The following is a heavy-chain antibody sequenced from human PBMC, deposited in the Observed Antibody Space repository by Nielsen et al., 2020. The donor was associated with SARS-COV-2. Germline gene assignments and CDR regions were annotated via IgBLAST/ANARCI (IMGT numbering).Heavy chain of an antibody. J-gene: IGHJ4*02. Sequence: GGSLRLSCAASGFTFSSYAMHWVRQASGKGLEWVGRIRSKANSYATAYAASVKGRFTISRDDSKNTAYLQMNSLKTEDTAVYYCTSRTLGYCSGGSCYEWDYWGQGTLVTVSS. CDR1: GFTFSSYA. D-gene: IGHD2-15*01. CDR2: IRSKANSYAT. V-gene: IGHV3-73*01. CDR3: TSRTLGYCSGGSCYEWDY.